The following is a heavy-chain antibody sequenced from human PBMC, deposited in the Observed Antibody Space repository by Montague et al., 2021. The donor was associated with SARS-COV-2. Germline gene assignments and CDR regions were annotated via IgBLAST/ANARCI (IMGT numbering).Heavy chain of an antibody. D-gene: IGHD1-14*01. CDR3: ASRPGEPYYYDY. CDR2: ISGSGSST. J-gene: IGHJ4*02. Sequence: SRRLSCAVSGFTLRSYGMTWVRQAPGKGLEWVSAISGSGSSTYYPDSVKGRFTISRDRSRNTLYLQMNSLRVEDTAVYYCASRPGEPYYYDYWGPGALDTVSS. V-gene: IGHV3-23*01. CDR1: GFTLRSYG.